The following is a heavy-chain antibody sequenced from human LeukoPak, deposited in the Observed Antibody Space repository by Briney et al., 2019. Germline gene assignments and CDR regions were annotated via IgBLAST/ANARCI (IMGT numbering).Heavy chain of an antibody. Sequence: ASVEVSCKASGYTFTSYGISWVRQAPGQGLEWMGWISAYNGNTNYAQKLQGRVTMTTDTSTSTAYMELRSLRSDDTAVYYCARDAMFDYGDYGDFDYWGQGTLVTVSS. D-gene: IGHD4-17*01. CDR1: GYTFTSYG. CDR2: ISAYNGNT. CDR3: ARDAMFDYGDYGDFDY. V-gene: IGHV1-18*01. J-gene: IGHJ4*02.